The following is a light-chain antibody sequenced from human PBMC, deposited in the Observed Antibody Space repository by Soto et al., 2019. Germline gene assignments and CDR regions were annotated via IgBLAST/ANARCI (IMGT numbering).Light chain of an antibody. Sequence: SYELTQPPSVSVAPGQTARITCGGNNIGSKSVHWYQQKPGQAPVLVVDDDSDRPSGIPERFSGSKSGTSATLGITGLQTGDEADYYCGTWDSLSVYVFGTGTKVTVL. CDR1: NIGSKS. CDR2: DDS. J-gene: IGLJ1*01. V-gene: IGLV3-21*02. CDR3: GTWDSLSVYV.